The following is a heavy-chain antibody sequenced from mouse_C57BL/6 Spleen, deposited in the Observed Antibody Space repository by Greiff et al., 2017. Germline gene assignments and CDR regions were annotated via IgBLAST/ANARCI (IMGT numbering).Heavy chain of an antibody. CDR1: GFTFSDYG. CDR2: ISSGGSAI. J-gene: IGHJ4*01. V-gene: IGHV5-17*01. D-gene: IGHD1-1*01. CDR3: AIVYYYGSSYAMDY. Sequence: EVQLVESGGGLVKPGGSLKLSCAASGFTFSDYGMHWVRQAPEKGLEWVAYISSGGSAIDYADTVKGRFTISRDTPKNTLFLQMTSMRSEETAMYYCAIVYYYGSSYAMDYWGQGTSVTVSS.